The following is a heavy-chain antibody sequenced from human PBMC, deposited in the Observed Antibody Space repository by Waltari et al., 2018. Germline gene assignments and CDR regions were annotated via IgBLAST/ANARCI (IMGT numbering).Heavy chain of an antibody. J-gene: IGHJ4*02. CDR3: ARDPHTRRGYNDY. Sequence: EVQLVESGGGLVKPGGSLRLSCAASGFTFSSYSMNWVRQAPGKGLEWVSSISSSISYIYYADSVKGRFTISRDNAKNSLYLQMNSLRAEDTAVYYCARDPHTRRGYNDYWGQGTLVTVSS. CDR2: ISSSISYI. V-gene: IGHV3-21*01. CDR1: GFTFSSYS. D-gene: IGHD5-12*01.